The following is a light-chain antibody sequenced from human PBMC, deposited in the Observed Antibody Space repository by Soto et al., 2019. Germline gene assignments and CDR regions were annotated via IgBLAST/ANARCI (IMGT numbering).Light chain of an antibody. CDR1: SSDVGGYNY. CDR3: SSYTCSSRV. J-gene: IGLJ3*02. CDR2: DIS. Sequence: QSALTQPASVSGSPGQSITISCTGTSSDVGGYNYVSWYQQHPGKAPKLMIYDISNRPSGVSNRFSGSKSGNTASLTISGLQAEDEADDYCSSYTCSSRVLGGVTTLTVL. V-gene: IGLV2-14*01.